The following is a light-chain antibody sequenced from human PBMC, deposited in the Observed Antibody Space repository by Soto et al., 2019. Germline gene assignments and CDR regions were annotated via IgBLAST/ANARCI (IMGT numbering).Light chain of an antibody. Sequence: QSVLTQPASVSGSPGQSITISCTETSSDVGGYNYVSWYQQHPGKAPKLMIYDVSNRPSGVSNRFSGSKSGNTASLTISGLQAEDEADYYCSSYTSSSTRVFGGGTKVTVL. CDR1: SSDVGGYNY. CDR2: DVS. CDR3: SSYTSSSTRV. V-gene: IGLV2-14*01. J-gene: IGLJ2*01.